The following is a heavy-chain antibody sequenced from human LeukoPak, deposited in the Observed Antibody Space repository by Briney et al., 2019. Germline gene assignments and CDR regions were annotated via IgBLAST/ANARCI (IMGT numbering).Heavy chain of an antibody. J-gene: IGHJ5*02. CDR2: IYSGGSA. CDR1: GFTFSSYA. V-gene: IGHV3-66*01. CDR3: ARMVTGWPNWIDP. Sequence: GGSLRLSCAASGFTFSSYAMSWVRQAPGKGLEWVSVIYSGGSAYSADSVKGRFTMSRDNSKNTLYLQMNSLRAEDTAVYYCARMVTGWPNWIDPWGQGTLVTVSS. D-gene: IGHD6-19*01.